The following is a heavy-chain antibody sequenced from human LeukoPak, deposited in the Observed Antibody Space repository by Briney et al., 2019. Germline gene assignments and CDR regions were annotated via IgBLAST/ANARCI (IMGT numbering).Heavy chain of an antibody. CDR1: GFTFSSYG. Sequence: GGSLRLSCAASGFTFSSYGMHWVRQAPGKGLEWVAVIWYDGSNKYYADSVKGRFTISRDNSKNTLYLQMNSLRAEDTAVYYCARGSGSYYGYFDYWGQGTLVTVSS. CDR3: ARGSGSYYGYFDY. CDR2: IWYDGSNK. J-gene: IGHJ4*02. D-gene: IGHD1-26*01. V-gene: IGHV3-33*01.